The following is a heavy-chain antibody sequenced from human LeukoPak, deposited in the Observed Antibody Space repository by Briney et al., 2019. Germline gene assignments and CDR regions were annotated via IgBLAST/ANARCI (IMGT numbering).Heavy chain of an antibody. Sequence: ASVKVSCKASGGTFSSYAISWVRQAPGQGLEWMGWISAYNGNRNYAQKLQGRVTMTTDTSTSTAYMELRSLRSDDTAVYYCARTPIVVVITTFIGAFDIWGQGTMVTVSS. CDR1: GGTFSSYA. V-gene: IGHV1-18*01. CDR2: ISAYNGNR. CDR3: ARTPIVVVITTFIGAFDI. J-gene: IGHJ3*02. D-gene: IGHD3-22*01.